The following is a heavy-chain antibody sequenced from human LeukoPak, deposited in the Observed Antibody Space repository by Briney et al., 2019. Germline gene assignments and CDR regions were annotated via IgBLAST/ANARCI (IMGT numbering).Heavy chain of an antibody. CDR2: INHSGST. CDR3: AGTSGWYFDY. V-gene: IGHV4-34*01. Sequence: SETLSLTCAVYGGSFSGYYWSWIRQPPGKGLEWIGEINHSGSTNYNPSLKSRVTISVDTSKSQFSLKLSSVTAADTAVYYCAGTSGWYFDYWGQGTLATVSS. J-gene: IGHJ4*02. D-gene: IGHD6-19*01. CDR1: GGSFSGYY.